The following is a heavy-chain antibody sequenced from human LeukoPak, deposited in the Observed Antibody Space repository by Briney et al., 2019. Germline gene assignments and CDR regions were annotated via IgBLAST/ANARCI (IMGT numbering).Heavy chain of an antibody. CDR3: ARGAGDGSSSRTDV. V-gene: IGHV4-59*01. J-gene: IGHJ6*04. D-gene: IGHD6-6*01. Sequence: SETLSLTCTVSGGSISSYYWSWLRQPPGKGLEWIGYISYSGSTNYNPSLKSRVTISLDTSKNQFSLKLSSVTATDTAVYYCARGAGDGSSSRTDVWGKGTTVTVSS. CDR2: ISYSGST. CDR1: GGSISSYY.